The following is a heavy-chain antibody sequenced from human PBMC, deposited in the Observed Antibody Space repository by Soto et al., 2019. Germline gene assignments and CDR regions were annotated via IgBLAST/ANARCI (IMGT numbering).Heavy chain of an antibody. V-gene: IGHV5-51*01. D-gene: IGHD2-2*01. CDR3: ASRPLLYCSSTSCYAEYYFDY. CDR2: IYPGDSDT. J-gene: IGHJ4*02. CDR1: GYSFTSYW. Sequence: PGESLKISCKGSGYSFTSYWIGWVRQMPGKGLEWMGIIYPGDSDTRYSPSFQGQVTISADKSISTAYLQWSSLKASDTAMYYCASRPLLYCSSTSCYAEYYFDYWGQGTLVTVSS.